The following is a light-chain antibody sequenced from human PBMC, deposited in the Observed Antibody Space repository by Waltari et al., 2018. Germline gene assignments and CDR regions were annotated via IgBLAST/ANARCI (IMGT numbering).Light chain of an antibody. CDR1: QTVGSY. J-gene: IGKJ2*03. CDR3: QQRSDRPPLS. Sequence: IVLTQSPATLSLSPGERATLSCRASQTVGSYLAWYQRKPGQAPRLLIYDASNRATGISARFSGSGSGTDFTLTISSLEPGDSAVYYCQQRSDRPPLSFGQGTKLEIK. CDR2: DAS. V-gene: IGKV3-11*01.